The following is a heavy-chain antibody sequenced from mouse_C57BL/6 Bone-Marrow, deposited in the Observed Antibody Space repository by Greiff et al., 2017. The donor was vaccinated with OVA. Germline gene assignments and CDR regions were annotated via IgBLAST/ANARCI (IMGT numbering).Heavy chain of an antibody. V-gene: IGHV1-76*01. CDR3: AREGTWFAY. J-gene: IGHJ3*01. Sequence: QVQLKESGAELVRPGASVKLSCKASGYTFTDYYINWVKQRPGQGLEWIARIYPGSGNTYYNEKFKGKATLTAEKSSSTAYMQLSSLTSEDSAVYFCAREGTWFAYWGQGTLVTVSA. CDR2: IYPGSGNT. CDR1: GYTFTDYY.